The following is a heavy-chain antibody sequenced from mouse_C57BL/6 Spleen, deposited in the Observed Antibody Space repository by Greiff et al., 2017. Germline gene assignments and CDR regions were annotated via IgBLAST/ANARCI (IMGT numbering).Heavy chain of an antibody. CDR1: GFTFSSYA. D-gene: IGHD2-12*01. V-gene: IGHV5-4*01. CDR3: ARASYDEGSYYFDY. Sequence: EVQRVESGGGLVKPGGSLKLSCAASGFTFSSYAMSWVRQTPEKRLEWVATISDGGSYTYYPDNVKGRFTISRDNAKNNLYLQMSHLKSEDTAMYYCARASYDEGSYYFDYWGQGTTLTVSS. CDR2: ISDGGSYT. J-gene: IGHJ2*01.